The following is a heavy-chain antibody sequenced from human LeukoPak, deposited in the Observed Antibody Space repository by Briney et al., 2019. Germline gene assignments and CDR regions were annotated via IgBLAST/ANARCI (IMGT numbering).Heavy chain of an antibody. J-gene: IGHJ4*02. CDR3: TKDRSYGRSYFDY. CDR2: IYSGGST. V-gene: IGHV3-66*02. D-gene: IGHD5-18*01. CDR1: GFTVSNNY. Sequence: GGSLRLSCAASGFTVSNNYMSWVRQAPGKGLEWASVIYSGGSTYYADSVKGRFTISRDNSKNTLYLQMNSLRIEDTAVYYCTKDRSYGRSYFDYWGQGTLVTVAS.